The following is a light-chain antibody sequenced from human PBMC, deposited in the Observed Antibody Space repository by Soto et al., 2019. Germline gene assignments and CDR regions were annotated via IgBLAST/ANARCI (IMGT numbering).Light chain of an antibody. Sequence: DIQETQSPSPMSASVGDRVTITCPASQDISHYLAWFQQKPGKVPKRLIFAVSNLESGVPSRFRGSGSGTEFTLTITSLQPEDFATYYCLQHNSYPWTFGQGTKV. CDR2: AVS. J-gene: IGKJ1*01. CDR1: QDISHY. CDR3: LQHNSYPWT. V-gene: IGKV1-17*03.